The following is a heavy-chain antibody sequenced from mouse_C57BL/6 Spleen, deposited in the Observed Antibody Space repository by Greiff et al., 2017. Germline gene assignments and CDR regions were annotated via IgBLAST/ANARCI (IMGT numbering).Heavy chain of an antibody. CDR1: GYSFTGYY. D-gene: IGHD1-1*01. V-gene: IGHV1-42*01. CDR3: ARSGSITTVVGDY. CDR2: INPSTGGT. Sequence: EVQGVESGPELVKPGASVKISCKASGYSFTGYYMNWVKQSPEKSLEWIGEINPSTGGTTYNQKFKAKATLTVDKSSSTAYMQLKSLTSEDSAVYYCARSGSITTVVGDYWGQGTTLTVSS. J-gene: IGHJ2*01.